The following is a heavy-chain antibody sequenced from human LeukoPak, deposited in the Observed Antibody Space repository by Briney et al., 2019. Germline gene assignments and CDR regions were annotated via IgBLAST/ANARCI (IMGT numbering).Heavy chain of an antibody. CDR3: ARDGSYSGSYNDY. Sequence: GGSLRLSCAASGFTFSSYAMHWVRRAPGKGLEWVAVISYDGSYKYYADSVKGRFTISRDKSKNTLYLQMSSLRAEDTAVYYCARDGSYSGSYNDYWGQGTLVAVSS. V-gene: IGHV3-30*15. J-gene: IGHJ4*02. CDR1: GFTFSSYA. D-gene: IGHD1-26*01. CDR2: ISYDGSYK.